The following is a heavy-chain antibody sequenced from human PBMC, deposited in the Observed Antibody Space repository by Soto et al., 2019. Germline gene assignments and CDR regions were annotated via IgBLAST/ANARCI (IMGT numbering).Heavy chain of an antibody. Sequence: GESLKISCKGSGYSFTSYWISWVRQMPGKGLEWMGRIDPSDSYTNYSPSFQGHVTISAGKSISTAYLQWSSLKASDTAMYYCARETYYDFWSGYPDSYYYGMDVWGQGTTVTVSS. D-gene: IGHD3-3*01. V-gene: IGHV5-10-1*01. J-gene: IGHJ6*02. CDR3: ARETYYDFWSGYPDSYYYGMDV. CDR2: IDPSDSYT. CDR1: GYSFTSYW.